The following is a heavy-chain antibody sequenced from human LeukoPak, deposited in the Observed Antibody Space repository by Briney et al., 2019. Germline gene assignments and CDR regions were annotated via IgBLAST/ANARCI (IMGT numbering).Heavy chain of an antibody. V-gene: IGHV1-18*01. D-gene: IGHD3-16*01. Sequence: GASVKVSCKTSGYTFTDYGINWVRQAPGQGLEWVGWISVYNGNTNYAQKMQGRVTMTTDPSTSTAYMELRSLISDEAAIYYCARSLQRGFYDYVWGSYDYWGQGTLVTVSS. CDR1: GYTFTDYG. CDR2: ISVYNGNT. J-gene: IGHJ4*02. CDR3: ARSLQRGFYDYVWGSYDY.